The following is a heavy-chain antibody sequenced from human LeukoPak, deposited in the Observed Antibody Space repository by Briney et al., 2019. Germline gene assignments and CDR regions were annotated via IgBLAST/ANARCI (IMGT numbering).Heavy chain of an antibody. CDR3: ARDRHGSGSYYTLDY. Sequence: SETLSLTCTVSGGSISSYSWSWIRQPAGKGLEWIGRIYTSGSTNYNPSLKGRVTMSVDTSKNQFSLKLSSVTAADTAVYYCARDRHGSGSYYTLDYWGQGTLVTVSS. CDR2: IYTSGST. D-gene: IGHD3-10*01. CDR1: GGSISSYS. V-gene: IGHV4-4*07. J-gene: IGHJ4*02.